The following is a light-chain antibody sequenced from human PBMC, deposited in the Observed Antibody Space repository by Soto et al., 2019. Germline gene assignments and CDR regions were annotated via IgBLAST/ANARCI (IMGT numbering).Light chain of an antibody. J-gene: IGLJ2*01. CDR3: CSCTNTDTHVL. CDR1: SSDVGYNDS. V-gene: IGLV2-14*03. CDR2: DDY. Sequence: QSALTQPASVSGSPGQTITISCTGTSSDVGYNDSVSWYQRHPEKPPILIIYDDYSRPAGVSNRFSGSKSGHSASLTISGLQAEDEADYYCCSCTNTDTHVLFGGGTKLTVL.